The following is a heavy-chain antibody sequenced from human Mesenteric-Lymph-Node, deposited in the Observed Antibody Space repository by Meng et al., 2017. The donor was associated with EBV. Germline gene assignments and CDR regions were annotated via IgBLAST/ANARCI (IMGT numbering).Heavy chain of an antibody. Sequence: QVQLAQAGDEVKTPGVSRKASCKISAHNFRDYELHWARQALGRGLEWKRRIRPNSGGTHYAQSFQGRVTMTSDTSSSKVYMEMSELRSDDTSMYFCARDGIEPVAAYWGQGTLVIVSS. J-gene: IGHJ4*02. CDR3: ARDGIEPVAAY. CDR1: AHNFRDYE. CDR2: IRPNSGGT. D-gene: IGHD6-19*01. V-gene: IGHV1-2*06.